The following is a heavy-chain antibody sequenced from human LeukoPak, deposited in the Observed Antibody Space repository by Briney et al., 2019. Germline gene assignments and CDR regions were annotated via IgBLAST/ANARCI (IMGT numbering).Heavy chain of an antibody. V-gene: IGHV3-30*04. CDR2: ISHDGSDK. Sequence: QTGGSLRLSCAASGFTLKIYPMHWVRQAPGKGLEWLSVISHDGSDKNNADSVKGRSIISRDNSKNTIYLQLNSLRPEDTAMYYCAREGVQTTVDAFDIWGLGTMVIVSS. D-gene: IGHD4-17*01. CDR1: GFTLKIYP. J-gene: IGHJ3*02. CDR3: AREGVQTTVDAFDI.